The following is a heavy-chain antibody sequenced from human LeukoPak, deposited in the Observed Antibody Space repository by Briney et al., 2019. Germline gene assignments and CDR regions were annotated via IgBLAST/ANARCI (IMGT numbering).Heavy chain of an antibody. CDR1: GFTFSSYW. CDR2: INSDGSST. J-gene: IGHJ4*02. Sequence: PGGSLRLSCAASGFTFSSYWMHWVRQAPGKGLVWVSRINSDGSSTSYADSVKGRFTISRDNAKNSVYLQMNSLRADDTAVYYCARGSGIFYIFWGQGNLVTVSS. V-gene: IGHV3-74*01. CDR3: ARGSGIFYIF. D-gene: IGHD1-26*01.